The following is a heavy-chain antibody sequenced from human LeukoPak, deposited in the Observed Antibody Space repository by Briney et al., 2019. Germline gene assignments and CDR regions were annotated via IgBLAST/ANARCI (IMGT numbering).Heavy chain of an antibody. CDR3: ARGRPSSRPAAFSSYYYYYMDV. J-gene: IGHJ6*03. D-gene: IGHD2-2*01. V-gene: IGHV4-39*07. Sequence: SETLSLTCTVSGRSINSSSYFWGWIRQPPGKGLEWIGEINHSGSTNYNPSLKSRVTISVDTSKNQFSLKLSSVTAADTAVYYCARGRPSSRPAAFSSYYYYYMDVWGKGTTVTVSS. CDR2: INHSGST. CDR1: GRSINSSSYF.